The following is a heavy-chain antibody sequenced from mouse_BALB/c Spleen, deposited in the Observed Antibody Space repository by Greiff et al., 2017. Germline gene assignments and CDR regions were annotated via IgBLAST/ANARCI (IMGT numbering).Heavy chain of an antibody. CDR1: GYTFTSYW. V-gene: IGHV1S127*01. D-gene: IGHD2-1*01. Sequence: QVQLKQPGAELVKPGASVKMSCKASGYTFTSYWMHWVKQRPGQGLEWIGVIDPSDSYTSYNQKFKGKATLTVDTSSSTAYMQLSSLTSEDSAVYYCTRSGNYGAVYFDYWGQGTTLTVSS. J-gene: IGHJ2*01. CDR2: IDPSDSYT. CDR3: TRSGNYGAVYFDY.